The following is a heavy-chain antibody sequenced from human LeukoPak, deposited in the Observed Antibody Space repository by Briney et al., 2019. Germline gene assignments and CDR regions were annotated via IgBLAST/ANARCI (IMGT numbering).Heavy chain of an antibody. V-gene: IGHV3-20*04. CDR3: ARDPAAWDY. J-gene: IGHJ4*02. CDR2: INWNGGST. D-gene: IGHD6-13*01. Sequence: GGSLRLSCAASGFIFDDYGMSWVRQAPGKGLEWVSGINWNGGSTGYADSVKGRFTISRDNAKNSLYLQMSSLRVEDTAVYYCARDPAAWDYWGQGTLVTVSS. CDR1: GFIFDDYG.